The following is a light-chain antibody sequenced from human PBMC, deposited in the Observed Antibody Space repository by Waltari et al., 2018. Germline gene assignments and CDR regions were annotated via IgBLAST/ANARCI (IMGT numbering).Light chain of an antibody. CDR2: DAT. J-gene: IGLJ2*01. Sequence: QSALTQPASVSGSPGQSITISCTGTSSDVGTYKFVSWYHQHPGKVPKLIIYDATERPSGVSSRLSGSKSGNTASLTISGLQAEDEGDYYCNSYTTSGTVVFGGGTKLTVL. CDR3: NSYTTSGTVV. V-gene: IGLV2-14*03. CDR1: SSDVGTYKF.